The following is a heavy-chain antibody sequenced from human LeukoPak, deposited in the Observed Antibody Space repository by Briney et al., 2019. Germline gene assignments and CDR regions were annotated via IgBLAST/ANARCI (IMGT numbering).Heavy chain of an antibody. D-gene: IGHD5-18*01. CDR3: ARDRGYSYGDDFDY. V-gene: IGHV4-61*02. Sequence: SETLSLTCTVSGGSISSGSYYWSWIRQPAGKGLEWIGRIYTSGSTHYNPSLKSRVTISVDTSKNQFSLKLSSVTAADTAVYYCARDRGYSYGDDFDYWGQGTLVTVSS. J-gene: IGHJ4*02. CDR1: GGSISSGSYY. CDR2: IYTSGST.